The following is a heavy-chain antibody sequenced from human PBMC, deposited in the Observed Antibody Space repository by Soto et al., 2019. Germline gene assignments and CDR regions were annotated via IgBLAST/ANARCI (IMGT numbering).Heavy chain of an antibody. D-gene: IGHD6-19*01. CDR1: GFTVSSNY. V-gene: IGHV3-53*01. Sequence: EVQLVESGGGLIQPGGSLRLSCAASGFTVSSNYMGWVRQAPGKGLEYVSVVYSAGNTYYTDSVKGRFTISRDSSENMLFLQMNSLRAEDTAVYFCARAVGSSGGWAEYFLHWGQGTLVTVSS. CDR3: ARAVGSSGGWAEYFLH. J-gene: IGHJ1*01. CDR2: VYSAGNT.